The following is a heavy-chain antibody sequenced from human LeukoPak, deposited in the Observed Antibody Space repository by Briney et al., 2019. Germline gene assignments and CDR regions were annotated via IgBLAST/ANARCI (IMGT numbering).Heavy chain of an antibody. CDR2: IYYSGST. CDR3: AREIVGASLGWFDP. CDR1: GGSIGSSNW. V-gene: IGHV4-4*02. J-gene: IGHJ5*02. Sequence: PSGTLSLTCAVSGGSIGSSNWWSWVRQPPGKGLEWIGEIYYSGSTYYNPSLKSRVTISVDTSKNQFSLKLSSVTAADTAVYYCAREIVGASLGWFDPWGQGTLVTVSS. D-gene: IGHD1-26*01.